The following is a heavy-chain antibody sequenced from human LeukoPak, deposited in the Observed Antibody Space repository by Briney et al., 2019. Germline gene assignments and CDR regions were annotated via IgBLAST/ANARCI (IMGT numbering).Heavy chain of an antibody. D-gene: IGHD2-2*01. V-gene: IGHV1-2*02. J-gene: IGHJ5*02. CDR3: ARGMGVLVPAATWFDP. Sequence: GASVKVSCKAFGYTFTSNYMHWVPQAPGQGLEWMGWINPNSGGTNYAQKFQGRVTMTRDTSISTAYMDLSRLRSDDTAVYYCARGMGVLVPAATWFDPWGQGTLVTVSS. CDR1: GYTFTSNY. CDR2: INPNSGGT.